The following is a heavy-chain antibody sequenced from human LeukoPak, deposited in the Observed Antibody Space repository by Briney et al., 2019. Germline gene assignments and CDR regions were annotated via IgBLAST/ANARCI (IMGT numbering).Heavy chain of an antibody. V-gene: IGHV3-48*03. CDR2: ISSSGSTI. D-gene: IGHD6-13*01. CDR1: GFTFSSYE. J-gene: IGHJ4*02. CDR3: AKGGSIAAAGRVDY. Sequence: GGSLRLSCTASGFTFSSYEMTWVRQAPGKGLEWVSYISSSGSTIYYADSVKGRFTISRDNAKNSLYLQMNSLRAEDTALYYCAKGGSIAAAGRVDYWGQGTLVTVSS.